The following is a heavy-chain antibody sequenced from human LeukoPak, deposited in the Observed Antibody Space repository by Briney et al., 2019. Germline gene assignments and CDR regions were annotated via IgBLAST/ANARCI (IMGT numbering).Heavy chain of an antibody. V-gene: IGHV3-23*01. J-gene: IGHJ3*02. D-gene: IGHD6-19*01. Sequence: GGSLRLSCAASGFTFSSYAMSWVRQAPGKGLEWVSAISGSGGSTYYADSVKGRFTISRDNSKHTLYLQMNSLRAEDTAVYYCAKSSIAVAGRDDAFDIWGQGTMVTVSS. CDR3: AKSSIAVAGRDDAFDI. CDR1: GFTFSSYA. CDR2: ISGSGGST.